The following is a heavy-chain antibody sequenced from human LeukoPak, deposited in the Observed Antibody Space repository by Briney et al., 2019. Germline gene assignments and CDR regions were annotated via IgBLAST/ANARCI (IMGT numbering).Heavy chain of an antibody. Sequence: PGRSLRLSCAASGFTFSSYGMHWVRQAPGKGPEWVAVISYDGSNKYYANSVKGRFTISRDNSKNTLYLQMNSLRAEDTAVYYCAKLMSPGGKLLWFGEVEYGMDVWGKGTTVTVSS. D-gene: IGHD3-10*01. CDR2: ISYDGSNK. V-gene: IGHV3-30*18. J-gene: IGHJ6*04. CDR1: GFTFSSYG. CDR3: AKLMSPGGKLLWFGEVEYGMDV.